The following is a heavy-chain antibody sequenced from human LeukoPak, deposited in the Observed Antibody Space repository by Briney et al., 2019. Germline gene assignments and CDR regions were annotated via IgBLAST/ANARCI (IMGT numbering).Heavy chain of an antibody. CDR1: GFTFTSSA. V-gene: IGHV1-58*01. J-gene: IGHJ4*02. D-gene: IGHD2-21*02. CDR3: AAVRGGDCYSHWDY. Sequence: AASVKVSCKASGFTFTSSAVQWVRQARGQRLEWIGWIVVGSGNTNYAQKFQERVTITRDMSTSTAYMELSSLRSEDTAVYYCAAVRGGDCYSHWDYWGQGTLVTVSS. CDR2: IVVGSGNT.